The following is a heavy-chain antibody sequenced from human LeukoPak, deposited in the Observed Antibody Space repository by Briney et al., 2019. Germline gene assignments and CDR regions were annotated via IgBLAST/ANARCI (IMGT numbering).Heavy chain of an antibody. V-gene: IGHV1-18*01. J-gene: IGHJ4*02. CDR3: ARGNYYDSSGYLRVFDY. Sequence: GASVKVSCKASGYTFTSYGISWVRQAPGQGLEWMGWISAYNGNTNYAQKLQGRVTMTTDTSTSTAYMELSSLRSEDTAVYYCARGNYYDSSGYLRVFDYWGQGTLVTVSS. CDR2: ISAYNGNT. CDR1: GYTFTSYG. D-gene: IGHD3-22*01.